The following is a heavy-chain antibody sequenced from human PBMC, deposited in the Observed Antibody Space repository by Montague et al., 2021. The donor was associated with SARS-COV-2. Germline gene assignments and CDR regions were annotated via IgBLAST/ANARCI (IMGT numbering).Heavy chain of an antibody. V-gene: IGHV4-61*03. Sequence: SETLSLTCSVSGGSVRRCPYYWSWNRPPPGQELKWIGYIAYSGSTNHNPPLKSRVTISVDSSENHFSLQLNSVTAADTAVYYCAREYNYGSGNTPYDKWGQGTLVIVSS. CDR1: GGSVRRCPYY. CDR2: IAYSGST. CDR3: AREYNYGSGNTPYDK. J-gene: IGHJ4*02. D-gene: IGHD3-10*01.